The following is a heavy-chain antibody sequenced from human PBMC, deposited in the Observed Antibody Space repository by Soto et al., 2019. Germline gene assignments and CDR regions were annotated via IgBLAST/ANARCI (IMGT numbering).Heavy chain of an antibody. V-gene: IGHV3-23*01. J-gene: IGHJ4*02. CDR3: ASHYIAILDY. Sequence: GGSLRLSCAVSGFTFSSYDMSWVRQAPGKGLEWVSSISRSGGSAYYADSVKGRFTMSRDNSKNTLHLQMNSLRAEDTATYCCASHYIAILDYWGQGALVTVSS. D-gene: IGHD2-21*01. CDR1: GFTFSSYD. CDR2: ISRSGGSA.